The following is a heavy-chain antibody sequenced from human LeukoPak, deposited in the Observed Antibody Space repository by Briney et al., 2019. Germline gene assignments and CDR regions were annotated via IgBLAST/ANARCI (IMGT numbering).Heavy chain of an antibody. CDR2: IKSKTDGRTT. J-gene: IGHJ4*02. Sequence: GGSLRLSCAASGFTFSNAWMSWVRQAPGKGLEWVGRIKSKTDGRTTDYAAPVKGRFTISRDDSKNTLYLQMNSLKTEDTAVYYCTTEYYYDSSGYYYNFDYWGQGTLVTVSS. CDR1: GFTFSNAW. CDR3: TTEYYYDSSGYYYNFDY. V-gene: IGHV3-15*01. D-gene: IGHD3-22*01.